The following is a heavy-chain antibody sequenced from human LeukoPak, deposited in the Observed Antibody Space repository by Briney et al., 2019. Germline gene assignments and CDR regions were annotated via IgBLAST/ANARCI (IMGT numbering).Heavy chain of an antibody. D-gene: IGHD2-2*01. Sequence: SETLSLTCTVSGASISNYYWSWIRQPPGKGLEWIGYIYYNRRTNYNPSLKSRVTISLDTSKNQFSLKLSSVTAADTAVYYCARGADCSSTSCYGHWFDPWGQGTLVTVSS. CDR3: ARGADCSSTSCYGHWFDP. J-gene: IGHJ5*02. CDR2: IYYNRRT. CDR1: GASISNYY. V-gene: IGHV4-59*01.